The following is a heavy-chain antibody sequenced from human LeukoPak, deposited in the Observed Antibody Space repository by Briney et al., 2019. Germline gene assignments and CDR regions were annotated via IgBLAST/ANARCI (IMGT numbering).Heavy chain of an antibody. V-gene: IGHV3-23*01. J-gene: IGHJ4*02. CDR3: AKAGTAMDYYFDY. CDR2: ISGSGGST. CDR1: GFTVSSNY. Sequence: GGSLRLSCAASGFTVSSNYMSWVRQAPGKGLEWVSAISGSGGSTYYADSVKGRFTISRDNSKNTLYLQMNSLRAEDTAVYYCAKAGTAMDYYFDYWGQGTLVTVSS. D-gene: IGHD5-18*01.